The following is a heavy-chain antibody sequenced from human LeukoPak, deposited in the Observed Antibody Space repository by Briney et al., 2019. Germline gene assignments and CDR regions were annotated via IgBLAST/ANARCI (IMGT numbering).Heavy chain of an antibody. V-gene: IGHV4-38-2*02. D-gene: IGHD3-3*01. CDR1: GDSISSGYY. Sequence: SETLSLTCSVSGDSISSGYYWGWIRQPPGKGLELIGSIYHSGSTYYNPSLTSRVTISVDTSKNQFSLKLSSVTAADTAVYYCARDLEWFPDYWGQGTLVTVSS. J-gene: IGHJ4*02. CDR3: ARDLEWFPDY. CDR2: IYHSGST.